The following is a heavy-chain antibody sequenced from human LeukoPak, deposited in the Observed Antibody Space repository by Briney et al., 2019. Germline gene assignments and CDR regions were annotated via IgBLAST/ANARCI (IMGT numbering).Heavy chain of an antibody. V-gene: IGHV1-2*02. D-gene: IGHD4-11*01. J-gene: IGHJ4*02. CDR1: GYTFRGNY. Sequence: ASVKVSCKASGYTFRGNYIHWLRQAPGQGLEWMGWIEANNGDTKSAQKFQGRVTMSRDTSISTAYMDLSSLSPDDAAVYYCARDLSSVTLYFFDYWGQGTLVTVSS. CDR3: ARDLSSVTLYFFDY. CDR2: IEANNGDT.